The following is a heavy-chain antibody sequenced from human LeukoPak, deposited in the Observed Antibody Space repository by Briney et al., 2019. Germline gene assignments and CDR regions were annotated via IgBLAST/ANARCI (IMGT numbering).Heavy chain of an antibody. D-gene: IGHD4-17*01. CDR3: ARGPTTGTRAYYGMDV. CDR1: GGTFSSYA. J-gene: IGHJ6*02. V-gene: IGHV1-2*02. Sequence: ASVKVSCKASGGTFSSYAISWVRQAPGQGLEWMGWINPNSGGTNYAQKFQGRVTMTRDTSISTAYMELSRLRSDDTAVYYCARGPTTGTRAYYGMDVWGQGTTVTVSS. CDR2: INPNSGGT.